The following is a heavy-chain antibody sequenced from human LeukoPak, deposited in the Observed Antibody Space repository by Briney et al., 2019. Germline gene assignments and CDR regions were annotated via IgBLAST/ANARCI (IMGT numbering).Heavy chain of an antibody. J-gene: IGHJ3*02. CDR2: IHNSGST. V-gene: IGHV4-59*02. CDR3: VRDWEGFNFDI. Sequence: PSVTLSLTCIVSGGSVMSYYWSWIRQPPGEGLEWIAYIHNSGSTNYNPSRKSRVTISVDTSKNHFPLKLTSVTAADTAVYYCVRDWEGFNFDIWGQGTMVTVSS. CDR1: GGSVMSYY. D-gene: IGHD1-26*01.